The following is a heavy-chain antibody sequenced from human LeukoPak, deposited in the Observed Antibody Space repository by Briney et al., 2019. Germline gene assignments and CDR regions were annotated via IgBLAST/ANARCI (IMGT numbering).Heavy chain of an antibody. Sequence: GGSLRLSCAASGFTFSSYAMSWVRQAPGKGLEWVSAISGSGGNTYHADSVKGRFTISRDNSKNTLYLQMNSLRAEDAAVYYCAKAPYDFWSGPYEAFDIWGQGTMVTVSS. D-gene: IGHD3-3*01. CDR2: ISGSGGNT. V-gene: IGHV3-23*01. CDR1: GFTFSSYA. CDR3: AKAPYDFWSGPYEAFDI. J-gene: IGHJ3*02.